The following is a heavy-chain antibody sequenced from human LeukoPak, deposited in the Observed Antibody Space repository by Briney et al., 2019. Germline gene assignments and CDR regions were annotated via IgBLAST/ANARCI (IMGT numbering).Heavy chain of an antibody. D-gene: IGHD5-24*01. V-gene: IGHV3-23*05. CDR2: TDT. CDR1: GFNFSSYG. Sequence: QPGGSLRLSCVASGFNFSSYGVSWVRQPPGKGLEWVSTTDTHYAESVKGRFTISRDNSKNTLYLQLNNLRVDDTALYYCARLGRAYNWFFSDFWGQGTRVTVSS. CDR3: ARLGRAYNWFFSDF. J-gene: IGHJ4*02.